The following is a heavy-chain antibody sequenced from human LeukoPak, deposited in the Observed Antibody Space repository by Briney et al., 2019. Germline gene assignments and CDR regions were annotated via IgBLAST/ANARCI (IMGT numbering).Heavy chain of an antibody. D-gene: IGHD6-13*01. CDR3: VKSREASIWYSLGDY. Sequence: PGGSLRLSCAASGFTFSSYEMNWVRQAPGKGLEWVSSISNTGERTYYTDSVKGRFTILRDNSKNTLYLDMNSLRADDTAVYYCVKSREASIWYSLGDYWGQGSLVTVSS. CDR1: GFTFSSYE. J-gene: IGHJ4*02. CDR2: ISNTGERT. V-gene: IGHV3-23*01.